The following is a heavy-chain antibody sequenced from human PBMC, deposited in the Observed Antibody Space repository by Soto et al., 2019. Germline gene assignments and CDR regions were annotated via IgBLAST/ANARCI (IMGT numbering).Heavy chain of an antibody. CDR1: GFTFGDYA. Sequence: GSLRLSCTASGFTFGDYAMSWVRQAPGKGLEWVGFIRSKAYGGTTEYAASVKGRFTISRDDSKSIAYLQMNSLKTEDTAVYYCTRDKYYDFWSGYYKGSYYYYGMDVWGQGTTVTVSS. V-gene: IGHV3-49*04. CDR2: IRSKAYGGTT. J-gene: IGHJ6*02. CDR3: TRDKYYDFWSGYYKGSYYYYGMDV. D-gene: IGHD3-3*01.